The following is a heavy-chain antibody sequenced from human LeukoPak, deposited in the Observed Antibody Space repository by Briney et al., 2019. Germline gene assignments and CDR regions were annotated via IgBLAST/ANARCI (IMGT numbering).Heavy chain of an antibody. D-gene: IGHD3-10*02. CDR1: GFTFSSYW. Sequence: AGGSLRLSCAASGFTFSSYWMHWVRHAPGKGLVWVSCINSDGSSTSYADSVKGRFTISRVNATNTLFLQMNSLRAADTAVFYCASVRGVADADWFTRGGQGTLVS. J-gene: IGHJ4*02. CDR2: INSDGSST. V-gene: IGHV3-74*01. CDR3: ASVRGVADADWFTR.